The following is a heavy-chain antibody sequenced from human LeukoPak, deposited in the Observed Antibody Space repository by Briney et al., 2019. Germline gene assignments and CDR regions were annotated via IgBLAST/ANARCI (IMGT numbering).Heavy chain of an antibody. Sequence: ASETLSLTCTVSGGSISSYYWSWLRQPAGKGLEWIGRIYTSGSTNYNPSLKSRVTMSVDTSKNQFSLKLSSVTAADTAVYYCARDGDDGSFDYWGQGTLVTVSS. CDR1: GGSISSYY. CDR3: ARDGDDGSFDY. CDR2: IYTSGST. V-gene: IGHV4-4*07. J-gene: IGHJ4*02. D-gene: IGHD5-12*01.